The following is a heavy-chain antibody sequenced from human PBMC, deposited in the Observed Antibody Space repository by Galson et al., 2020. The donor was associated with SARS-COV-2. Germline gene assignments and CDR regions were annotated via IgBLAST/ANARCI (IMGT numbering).Heavy chain of an antibody. CDR3: ARAAQTYYDFWSGYYNAPHFDY. V-gene: IGHV4-59*01. D-gene: IGHD3-3*01. Sequence: SETLSLTCTVSGGSISSYYWSWIRQPPGKGLEWIGYICYSGSTNYNPSLKSRVTISVDTSKNQFSLKLSSVTAADTAVYYCARAAQTYYDFWSGYYNAPHFDYWGQGTLVTVSS. CDR1: GGSISSYY. CDR2: ICYSGST. J-gene: IGHJ4*02.